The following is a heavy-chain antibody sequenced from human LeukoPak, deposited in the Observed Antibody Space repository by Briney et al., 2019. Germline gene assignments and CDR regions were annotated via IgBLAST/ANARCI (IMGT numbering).Heavy chain of an antibody. D-gene: IGHD6-13*01. Sequence: GGSLRLSCAASGFTFDDYAMRWVRQAPGKGLEWVSGISWNSGSIGYADSVKGRFTISRDNAKNSLYLQMNSLRAEDTALYYCAKDQSSSWPRFYNWFDPWGRGTLVTVSS. CDR1: GFTFDDYA. CDR3: AKDQSSSWPRFYNWFDP. V-gene: IGHV3-9*01. CDR2: ISWNSGSI. J-gene: IGHJ5*02.